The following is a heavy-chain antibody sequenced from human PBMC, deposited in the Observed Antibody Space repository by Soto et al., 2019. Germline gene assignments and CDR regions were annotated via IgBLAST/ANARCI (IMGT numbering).Heavy chain of an antibody. CDR1: GYTFTGYY. Sequence: ASVKVSCKASGYTFTGYYMHWVRQAPGQGLEWMGWINPNSGGTNYAQKFQGRVTMTRDTSISTAYMELSRLRSDDTAVYYCAKEGHPFYHDSGKPNDALGLWGQGTLVTVSS. CDR3: AKEGHPFYHDSGKPNDALGL. D-gene: IGHD6-19*01. V-gene: IGHV1-2*02. CDR2: INPNSGGT. J-gene: IGHJ3*01.